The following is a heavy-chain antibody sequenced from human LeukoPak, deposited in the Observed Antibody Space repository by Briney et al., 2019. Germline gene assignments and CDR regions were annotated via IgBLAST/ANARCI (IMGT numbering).Heavy chain of an antibody. CDR1: GGSFSSYA. CDR3: ATGDSIAVAVEYFHH. J-gene: IGHJ1*01. Sequence: GASVKVSCKASGGSFSSYAFSWVRQAPGQGLEWMGGIIPILGKASYAQKFQGRVTITADESTSTAYMELSSLRSEDTAVYYCATGDSIAVAVEYFHHWGQGTLVTVSS. V-gene: IGHV1-69*10. CDR2: IIPILGKA. D-gene: IGHD6-19*01.